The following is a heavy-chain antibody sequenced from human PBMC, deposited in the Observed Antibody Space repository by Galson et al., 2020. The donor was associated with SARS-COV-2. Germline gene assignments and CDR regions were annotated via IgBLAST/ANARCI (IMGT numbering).Heavy chain of an antibody. CDR3: ARPTTGAFDI. V-gene: IGHV3-7*01. CDR2: VKPDGSGK. Sequence: GESLTISCAASGFRFSSYWMSWVRQAPGKGLEWVASVKPDGSGKYYVDSVKGRFTISRDSADNSLYLQMNSLTAEDTALYYCARPTTGAFDIWGQGTLVIVSS. D-gene: IGHD2-8*02. CDR1: GFRFSSYW. J-gene: IGHJ3*02.